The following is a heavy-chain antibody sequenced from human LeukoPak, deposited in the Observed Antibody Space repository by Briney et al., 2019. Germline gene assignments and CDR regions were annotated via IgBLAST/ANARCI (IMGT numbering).Heavy chain of an antibody. Sequence: ASVKVSCKASGYTFTGYYMHWVRQAPGQGLEWMGWINPNSGGTNYAQKFQGRVTMTRDTSISTAYMELRSLRSDDTAVYYCARRVVVPAAIDYWGQGTLVTVSS. V-gene: IGHV1-2*02. CDR2: INPNSGGT. CDR3: ARRVVVPAAIDY. D-gene: IGHD2-2*01. J-gene: IGHJ4*02. CDR1: GYTFTGYY.